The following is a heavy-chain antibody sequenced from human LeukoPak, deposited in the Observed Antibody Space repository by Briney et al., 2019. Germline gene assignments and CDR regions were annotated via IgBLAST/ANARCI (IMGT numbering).Heavy chain of an antibody. D-gene: IGHD3-22*01. J-gene: IGHJ4*02. V-gene: IGHV1-18*01. CDR3: ARGNYYDSSGYDY. Sequence: ASVKVSCKASGYSFTNYDIIWVRQAPGQGLEWMGWINPDSGNTKYSQNLQGRVTMTTDTSTSTAYMELRSLRSDDTAVYYCARGNYYDSSGYDYWGQGTLVTVSS. CDR1: GYSFTNYD. CDR2: INPDSGNT.